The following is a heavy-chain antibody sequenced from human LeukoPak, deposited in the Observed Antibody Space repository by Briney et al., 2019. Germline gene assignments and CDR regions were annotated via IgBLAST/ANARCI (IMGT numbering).Heavy chain of an antibody. CDR1: GFTFNNYW. CDR3: ARDRLTNDAFDI. Sequence: GGSLRLSCAASGFTFNNYWMHWVRQAPGKGLAWVSRINSDGCGTSDADFVMGRFTISTDNSKNTLYLQMNSLRAEDTAMYYCARDRLTNDAFDIWGQGTMVTVSS. CDR2: INSDGCGT. J-gene: IGHJ3*02. D-gene: IGHD2-8*01. V-gene: IGHV3-74*01.